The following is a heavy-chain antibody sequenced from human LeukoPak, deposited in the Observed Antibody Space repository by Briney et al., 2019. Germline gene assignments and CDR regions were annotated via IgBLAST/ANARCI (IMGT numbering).Heavy chain of an antibody. V-gene: IGHV4-61*05. J-gene: IGHJ1*01. CDR1: GDSIRSSSYH. CDR3: ARGSFTWGGSYRYTGNFQH. D-gene: IGHD3-16*02. CDR2: IYYSGST. Sequence: PSETLSLTCTVSGDSIRSSSYHWGWIRQPPGKGLEWIGYIYYSGSTNYNPSLKSRVAISVDTSKNQFSLKLSSVTAADTAVYYCARGSFTWGGSYRYTGNFQHWGQGTLVTVSS.